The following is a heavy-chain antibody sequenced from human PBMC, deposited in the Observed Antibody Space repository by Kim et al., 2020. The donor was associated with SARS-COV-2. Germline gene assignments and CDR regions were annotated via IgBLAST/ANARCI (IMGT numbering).Heavy chain of an antibody. CDR1: GFTFSSYW. CDR3: VRVCSGGTCYDS. J-gene: IGHJ5*02. Sequence: GGSLRLSCAASGFTFSSYWMHWVRQAPGKGLVWVSRINSDGSSTSYADSVKGRFTISRDNAKNTLFLQMNSLRAEDTAVYYCVRVCSGGTCYDSWGQGTLVTVSS. D-gene: IGHD2-15*01. V-gene: IGHV3-74*01. CDR2: INSDGSST.